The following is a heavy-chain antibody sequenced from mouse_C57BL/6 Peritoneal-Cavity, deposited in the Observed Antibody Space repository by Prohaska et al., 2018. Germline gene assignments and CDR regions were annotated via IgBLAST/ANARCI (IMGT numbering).Heavy chain of an antibody. CDR3: ARRDGYYWYFDV. CDR1: GIAFSRYW. V-gene: IGHV4-1*01. CDR2: IKPDSSTI. J-gene: IGHJ1*03. D-gene: IGHD2-3*01. Sequence: EVKLLQSGGGLVQPGGSLKLSCAASGIAFSRYWMSWVRRAPGKGLEWIGEIKPDSSTINYAPSLNDKFIISRDNAKNTLYLQMSKVRSEDTALYYCARRDGYYWYFDVWGTGTTVTVSS.